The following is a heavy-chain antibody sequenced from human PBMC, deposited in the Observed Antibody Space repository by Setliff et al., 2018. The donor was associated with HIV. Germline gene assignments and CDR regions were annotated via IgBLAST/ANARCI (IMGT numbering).Heavy chain of an antibody. CDR2: IGTSGHTI. V-gene: IGHV3-48*01. J-gene: IGHJ3*01. CDR3: ARDDPFGESDAFDL. Sequence: AGGSLRLSCAASGFTFSGFGMNWVRQAPGGGLEWLSYIGTSGHTIYYADSVKGRFTISRDNARDSVSLQLNSMRGDDTAVYYCARDDPFGESDAFDLWGQGTMVTVS. D-gene: IGHD3-10*01. CDR1: GFTFSGFG.